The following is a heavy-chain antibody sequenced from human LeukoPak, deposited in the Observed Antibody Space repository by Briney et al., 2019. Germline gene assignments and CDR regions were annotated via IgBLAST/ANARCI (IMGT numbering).Heavy chain of an antibody. CDR3: ARDRSLTERYYFDY. CDR2: IYTSGST. D-gene: IGHD3-10*01. Sequence: SETLSLTCTVSGGSISSYYWSWIRQPAGKGLEWIGRIYTSGSTNYNPSLKSRVTMSVDTSKNQFSLKLSSVTAADTAVYYCARDRSLTERYYFDYWGQGTLVTVSS. CDR1: GGSISSYY. V-gene: IGHV4-4*07. J-gene: IGHJ4*02.